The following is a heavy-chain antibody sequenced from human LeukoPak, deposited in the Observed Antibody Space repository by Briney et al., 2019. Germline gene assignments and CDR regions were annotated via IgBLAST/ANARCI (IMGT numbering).Heavy chain of an antibody. V-gene: IGHV3-7*01. CDR1: GFTFSSYW. CDR3: AGRGITMIVVALDY. J-gene: IGHJ4*02. CDR2: IKQDGSEK. D-gene: IGHD3-22*01. Sequence: GGSLRLSCAASGFTFSSYWMSWVRQAPGKGLEWAANIKQDGSEKYYVDSVKGRFTISRDNAKNSLYLQMNSLRAEDTAVYYCAGRGITMIVVALDYWGQGTLVTVSS.